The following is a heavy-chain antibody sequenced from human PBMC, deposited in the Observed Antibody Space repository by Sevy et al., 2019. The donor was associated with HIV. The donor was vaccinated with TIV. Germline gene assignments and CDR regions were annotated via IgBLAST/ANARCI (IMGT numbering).Heavy chain of an antibody. J-gene: IGHJ6*02. CDR2: ISSSSSNI. V-gene: IGHV3-48*02. CDR1: GFTFSSNS. D-gene: IGHD3-9*01. CDR3: ASDVEYYDILTGYYKGYGMDV. Sequence: GGSLRLSCAASGFTFSSNSMNWVRQAPGKGLEWVSYISSSSSNIYYADSVKGRFTTSRDNAKKSLYLQMNSLRDEDTAGYYCASDVEYYDILTGYYKGYGMDVWGQGTTVTVSS.